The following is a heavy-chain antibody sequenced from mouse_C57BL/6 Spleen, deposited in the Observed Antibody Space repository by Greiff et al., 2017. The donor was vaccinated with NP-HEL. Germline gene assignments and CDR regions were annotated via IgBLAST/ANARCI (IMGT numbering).Heavy chain of an antibody. D-gene: IGHD2-3*01. CDR2: IHPNSGST. CDR3: AREGGGYYGENAMDY. J-gene: IGHJ4*01. V-gene: IGHV1-64*01. Sequence: VQLQQPGAELVKPGASVKLSCKASGYTFTSYWMHWVKQRPGQGLEWIGMIHPNSGSTNYNEKFKSKATLTVDKSSSTAYMQLSSLTSEDSAVYYCAREGGGYYGENAMDYWGQGTSVTVSS. CDR1: GYTFTSYW.